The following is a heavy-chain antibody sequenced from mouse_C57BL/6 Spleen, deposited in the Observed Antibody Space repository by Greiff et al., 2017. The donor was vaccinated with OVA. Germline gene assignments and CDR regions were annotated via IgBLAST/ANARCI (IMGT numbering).Heavy chain of an antibody. J-gene: IGHJ1*03. CDR2: ISSGGSYT. D-gene: IGHD1-1*01. Sequence: EVQLVESGGDLVKPGGSLKLSCAASGFTFSSYGMSWVRQTPDKRLEWVATISSGGSYTYYPDSVKGRFTISRDNAKNTLYLQMSSLKSEDTAMYYCARRDGSSYAYFDVWGTGTTVTVSS. CDR3: ARRDGSSYAYFDV. V-gene: IGHV5-6*01. CDR1: GFTFSSYG.